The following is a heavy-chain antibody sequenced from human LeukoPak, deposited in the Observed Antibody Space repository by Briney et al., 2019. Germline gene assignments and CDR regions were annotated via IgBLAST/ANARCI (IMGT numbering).Heavy chain of an antibody. Sequence: SETLSLTCTASGGSINNYYWSWIRQPPGKGLEWIGYIYYSGSTNYNPSLESRVTISVDTSKNHFSLKLSSVTAADTAVYYCASGQYYDLWSGYYVDWGQGTLVTVSS. CDR2: IYYSGST. CDR1: GGSINNYY. CDR3: ASGQYYDLWSGYYVD. V-gene: IGHV4-59*12. D-gene: IGHD3-3*01. J-gene: IGHJ4*02.